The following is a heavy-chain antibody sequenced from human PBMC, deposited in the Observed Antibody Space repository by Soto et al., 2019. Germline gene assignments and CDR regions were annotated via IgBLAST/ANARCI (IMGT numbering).Heavy chain of an antibody. D-gene: IGHD3-10*01. Sequence: GASVKVSCKASGGTFSSYAISWVRQAPGQGLEWMGGIIPIFGTANYAQKFQGRVTITADESTSTAYMELSSLRSEDTAVYYCARGLSGASACFDYWGQGTLVTVSS. J-gene: IGHJ4*02. CDR2: IIPIFGTA. CDR3: ARGLSGASACFDY. V-gene: IGHV1-69*13. CDR1: GGTFSSYA.